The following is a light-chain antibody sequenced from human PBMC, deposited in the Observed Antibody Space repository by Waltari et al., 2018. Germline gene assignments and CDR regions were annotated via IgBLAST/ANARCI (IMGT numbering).Light chain of an antibody. Sequence: SYELTQPPSVSVSPGQTARITCSGAALPKQYVYWYQQKPGQAPVMVIYKDSERPSGIPERFSGSSSGTTVTLTISGVQAEDEADYYCQSVDSNGPVFGGGTKVTVL. CDR1: ALPKQY. CDR2: KDS. J-gene: IGLJ2*01. CDR3: QSVDSNGPV. V-gene: IGLV3-25*03.